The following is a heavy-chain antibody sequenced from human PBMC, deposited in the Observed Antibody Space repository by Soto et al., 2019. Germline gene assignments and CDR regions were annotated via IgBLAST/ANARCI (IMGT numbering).Heavy chain of an antibody. CDR1: GFTFSSYG. CDR3: AREGDFWSGYFLGY. D-gene: IGHD3-3*01. V-gene: IGHV3-33*01. J-gene: IGHJ4*02. Sequence: QVQLVESGGGVVQPGRSLRLSCAASGFTFSSYGMHWVRQAPGKGLEWVAGIWYDGSNKYYADSVKGRFTISRDNSKNKLYLQMNSLSAEDTAVYYCAREGDFWSGYFLGYWGQGTLVTVSS. CDR2: IWYDGSNK.